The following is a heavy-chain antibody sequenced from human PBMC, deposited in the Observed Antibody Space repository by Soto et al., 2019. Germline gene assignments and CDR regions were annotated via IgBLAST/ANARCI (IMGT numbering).Heavy chain of an antibody. V-gene: IGHV3-30*18. J-gene: IGHJ4*02. D-gene: IGHD6-13*01. CDR1: GFTFSSYG. Sequence: GGSLRLSCAASGFTFSSYGMHWVRQAPGKGLGWVAVISYDGSNKYYADSVKGRFTISRDNSKNTLYLQMNSLRAEDTAVYYCAKDRNSGLDYWGQGTLVTVSS. CDR2: ISYDGSNK. CDR3: AKDRNSGLDY.